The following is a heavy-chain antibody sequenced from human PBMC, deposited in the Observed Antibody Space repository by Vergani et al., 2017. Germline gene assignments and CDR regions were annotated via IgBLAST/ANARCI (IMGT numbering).Heavy chain of an antibody. Sequence: ELQLMESGGGVVQPGGSLRLSCAASGFTFSSYGMYWVRQAPGKGLEWVSYISSSGSTIYYADSVKGRFTISRDNAKNSLYLQMNSLRAEDTAVYYCARAVPPIAARAGWFDPWGQGTLVTVSS. CDR2: ISSSGSTI. J-gene: IGHJ5*02. CDR1: GFTFSSYG. D-gene: IGHD6-6*01. V-gene: IGHV3-48*04. CDR3: ARAVPPIAARAGWFDP.